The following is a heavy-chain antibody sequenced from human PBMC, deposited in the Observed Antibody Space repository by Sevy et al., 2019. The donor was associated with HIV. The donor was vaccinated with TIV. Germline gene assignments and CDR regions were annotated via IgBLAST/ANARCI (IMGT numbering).Heavy chain of an antibody. CDR3: AKTPFMDFWNDYYSFYFDF. J-gene: IGHJ4*02. CDR1: GFTFSYAW. D-gene: IGHD3-3*01. CDR2: ISFSGSKT. V-gene: IGHV3-23*01. Sequence: GGSLRLSCAASGFTFSYAWMSWVRQAPGKGLEWVSGISFSGSKTYYAESVKGRFSISRDPSKNTLYLQMNDVRVEDTAVYFCAKTPFMDFWNDYYSFYFDFWGQGTLVTVSS.